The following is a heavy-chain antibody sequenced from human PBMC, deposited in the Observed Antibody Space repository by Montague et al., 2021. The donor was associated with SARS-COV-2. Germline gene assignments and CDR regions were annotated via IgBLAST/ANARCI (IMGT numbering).Heavy chain of an antibody. D-gene: IGHD3-3*01. CDR2: ISWNSGSI. CDR1: GFTFDDYA. CDR3: AKDLNVDLLLHPAPFDY. V-gene: IGHV3-9*01. J-gene: IGHJ4*02. Sequence: SLRLSCAASGFTFDDYAMHWVRQAPGKGLEWVSGISWNSGSIVYADSVKGRFTISRDNAKNSLYLQMNSLRAEDTALYYCAKDLNVDLLLHPAPFDYWGQGTLVDGSS.